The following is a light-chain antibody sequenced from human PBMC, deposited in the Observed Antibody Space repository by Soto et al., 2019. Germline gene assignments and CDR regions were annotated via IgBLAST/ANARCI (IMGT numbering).Light chain of an antibody. CDR2: GAS. CDR3: QQYNNGGT. CDR1: QSVSSN. V-gene: IGKV3-15*01. Sequence: EIVMTQSPATLSVSPGERATLSFRASQSVSSNLAWYQQKPGQAPRLLIYGASTRATGIPARFSGSGSGTEFTLTISSLQSEDFAVYYCQQYNNGGTFGQGTKVEIK. J-gene: IGKJ1*01.